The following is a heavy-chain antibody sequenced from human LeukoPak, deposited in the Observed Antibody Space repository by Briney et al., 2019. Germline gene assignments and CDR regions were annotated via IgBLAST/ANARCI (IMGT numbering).Heavy chain of an antibody. Sequence: GGSLRLSCAASGFIFSSYWMNWVRQAPGKGLEWVANINQGGIHIYYVGSVKGRLTISRDNAKNPLYLQLNSLKAEGTGVYYCARGHDYYCMDVWGGGTTLSV. CDR2: INQGGIHI. CDR1: GFIFSSYW. J-gene: IGHJ6*02. V-gene: IGHV3-7*03. CDR3: ARGHDYYCMDV.